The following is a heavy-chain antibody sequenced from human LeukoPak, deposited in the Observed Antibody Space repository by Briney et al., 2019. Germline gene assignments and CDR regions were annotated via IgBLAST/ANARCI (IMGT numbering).Heavy chain of an antibody. CDR3: ARGVAGTPLTDY. D-gene: IGHD6-19*01. J-gene: IGHJ4*02. V-gene: IGHV1-2*02. Sequence: ASVKVSCKAPGYIFTGYYMNWVRQAPGQGLEWMGRINPRSGHADYAQKFQGRVTMTRDTSISTAYMELSSLRSDDTAVYYCARGVAGTPLTDYWGQGTLVTVSS. CDR2: INPRSGHA. CDR1: GYIFTGYY.